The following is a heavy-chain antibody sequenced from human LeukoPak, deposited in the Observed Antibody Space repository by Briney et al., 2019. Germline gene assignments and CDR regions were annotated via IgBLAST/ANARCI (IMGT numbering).Heavy chain of an antibody. V-gene: IGHV1-2*02. CDR2: INPNSGGT. Sequence: ASVKVSCKASRYTFTGYYMHWVRQAPGQGLEWMGWINPNSGGTNYAQKFQGRVTMTRDTSISTAYMELSRLRSDDTAVYYCARDPGVAVAVTGEYYFDYWGQGTLVTVSS. D-gene: IGHD6-19*01. CDR3: ARDPGVAVAVTGEYYFDY. CDR1: RYTFTGYY. J-gene: IGHJ4*02.